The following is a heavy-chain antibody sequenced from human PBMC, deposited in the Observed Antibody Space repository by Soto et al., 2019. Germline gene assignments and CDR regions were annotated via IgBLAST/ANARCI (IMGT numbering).Heavy chain of an antibody. CDR2: MSGGDGST. D-gene: IGHD3-10*01. V-gene: IGHV3-23*01. Sequence: EVQLLESGGGLVQPGGSLRLSCAASGFTFSHYAMSWVRQAPGKRLEWVSTMSGGDGSTYYADSVKGRFTISRDNSKNTLYLQMSSLRAENTAVYYCAKKYHYGSGSYLYYFDYWGQGTLGTVSS. CDR3: AKKYHYGSGSYLYYFDY. CDR1: GFTFSHYA. J-gene: IGHJ4*02.